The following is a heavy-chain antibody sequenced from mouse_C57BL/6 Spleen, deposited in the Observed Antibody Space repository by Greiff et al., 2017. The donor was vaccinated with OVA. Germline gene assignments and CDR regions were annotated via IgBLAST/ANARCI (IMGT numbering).Heavy chain of an antibody. V-gene: IGHV1-18*01. D-gene: IGHD1-1*01. CDR3: ARGYYYGSSYDCAMDY. CDR2: INPNNGGT. CDR1: GYTFTDYN. Sequence: EVQLQQSGPELVKPGASVKIPCKASGYTFTDYNMDWVKQSPGKSLEWIGDINPNNGGTIYNQKFKGKATLTVDKSSSTAYMELRSLTSEDTAVYYCARGYYYGSSYDCAMDYWGQGTSVTVSS. J-gene: IGHJ4*01.